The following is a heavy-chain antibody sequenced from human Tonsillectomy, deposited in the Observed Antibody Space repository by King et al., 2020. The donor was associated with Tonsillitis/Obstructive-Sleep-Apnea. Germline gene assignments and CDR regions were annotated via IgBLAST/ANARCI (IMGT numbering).Heavy chain of an antibody. V-gene: IGHV1-2*06. CDR1: GYTFTGYY. D-gene: IGHD6-6*01. CDR2: INPHSGGP. J-gene: IGHJ4*02. CDR3: ARDVQLDGDLNY. Sequence: VQLVESGAEVKKPGASVKVSCKASGYTFTGYYLHWVRQAPGQGLEWMGRINPHSGGPNYAQKFQGRVTMTRDTSISTAYMELSRLTSDDTAVYYCARDVQLDGDLNYWGQGPLVAVSS.